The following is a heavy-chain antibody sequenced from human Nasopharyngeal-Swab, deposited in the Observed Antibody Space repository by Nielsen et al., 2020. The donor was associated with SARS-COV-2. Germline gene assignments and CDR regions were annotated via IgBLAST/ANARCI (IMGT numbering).Heavy chain of an antibody. CDR3: ARGLYSSGWSFDY. V-gene: IGHV3-66*01. CDR2: IYSGGST. J-gene: IGHJ4*02. Sequence: ETLSLTCAASGFTVSSNYMSWVRQAPGKGLEWVSVIYSGGSTYYADSVKGRFTISRDNSKNTLYLQMNSLRAEDTAVYYCARGLYSSGWSFDYWGQGTLVTVSS. CDR1: GFTVSSNY. D-gene: IGHD6-19*01.